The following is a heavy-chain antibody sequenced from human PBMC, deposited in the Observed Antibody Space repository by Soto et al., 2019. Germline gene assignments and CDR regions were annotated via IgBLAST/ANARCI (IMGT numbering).Heavy chain of an antibody. CDR1: GFTFDDYA. CDR2: ISWNSGSI. J-gene: IGHJ3*02. D-gene: IGHD6-19*01. CDR3: AKGDYSSVISDAFDI. Sequence: GGSLRLSCAASGFTFDDYAMHWVRQAPGKGLEWVSGISWNSGSIGYADSVKGRFTISRDNAKNSLYLQMNSLRAEDTALYYCAKGDYSSVISDAFDIWGQGTMVTVSS. V-gene: IGHV3-9*01.